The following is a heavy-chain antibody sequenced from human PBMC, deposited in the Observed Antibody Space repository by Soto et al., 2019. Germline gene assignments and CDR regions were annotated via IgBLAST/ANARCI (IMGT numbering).Heavy chain of an antibody. D-gene: IGHD5-18*01. CDR1: GGSIISYY. J-gene: IGHJ6*02. CDR3: ARTESGYSYGFAXV. CDR2: ISYSGST. Sequence: PSETLSLTYTVSGGSIISYYWNWIRQPPGKGLEWIGYISYSGSTNYNPSLKSRVTISVDTSKNQFSLKLSSVTAADTAMYYCARTESGYSYGFAXVWGQGTTVXVSS. V-gene: IGHV4-59*01.